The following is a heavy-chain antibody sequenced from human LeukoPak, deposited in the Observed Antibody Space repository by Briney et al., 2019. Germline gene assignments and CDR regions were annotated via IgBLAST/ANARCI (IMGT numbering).Heavy chain of an antibody. Sequence: SETLSLTFTVSGGSISSYYWSWIRQPPGKGLEWIGYIYYSGSTNYNPSLKTRVTISVDTSKNQFSLKLSSVTAADTAVYYCARHSGSRTKYYYFDYCGQGTLVTVSS. CDR3: ARHSGSRTKYYYFDY. D-gene: IGHD6-19*01. CDR1: GGSISSYY. J-gene: IGHJ4*02. CDR2: IYYSGST. V-gene: IGHV4-59*01.